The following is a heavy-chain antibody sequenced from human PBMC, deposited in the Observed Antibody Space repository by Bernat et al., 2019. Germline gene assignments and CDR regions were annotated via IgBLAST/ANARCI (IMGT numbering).Heavy chain of an antibody. Sequence: EVQLVESGGGLVQPGGSLRLSCAASGFTFSSYEMNWVRQAPGKGLEWVSYISSSGSTIYYADSVKGRFTISRDNAKNSLYLQMNSLRAEDTAVYYCAGCHGYSNPYYYYYYYMDVWGKGTTVTVSS. J-gene: IGHJ6*03. CDR1: GFTFSSYE. CDR2: ISSSGSTI. CDR3: AGCHGYSNPYYYYYYYMDV. D-gene: IGHD4-11*01. V-gene: IGHV3-48*03.